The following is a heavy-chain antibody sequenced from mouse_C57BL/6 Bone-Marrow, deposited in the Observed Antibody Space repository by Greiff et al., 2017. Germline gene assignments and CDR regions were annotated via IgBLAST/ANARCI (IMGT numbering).Heavy chain of an antibody. V-gene: IGHV1-81*01. D-gene: IGHD1-1*01. CDR1: GYTFTSYG. CDR2: IYPRSGNT. CDR3: ARNRYYYGSPWFAY. J-gene: IGHJ3*01. Sequence: VQLQQSGAELARPGASVKLSCKASGYTFTSYGISWVKQRTGQGLEWIGEIYPRSGNTYYNEKFKGTATLTADKSSSTAYMELRSLTSEDSAVYFCARNRYYYGSPWFAYWGQGTLVTVSA.